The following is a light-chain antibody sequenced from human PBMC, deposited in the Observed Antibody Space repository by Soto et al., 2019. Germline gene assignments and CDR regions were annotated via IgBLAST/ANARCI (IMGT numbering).Light chain of an antibody. CDR1: RSVSNH. CDR2: GAS. Sequence: EITMTQSPATLSVSPGERATLSCRASRSVSNHVAWYQQIPGQAPRLLLYGASTRATGVPVRFSGSGSGTEFTLTISSLQSEDFAVYYCHQYDGGPYTFGQGTKVE. V-gene: IGKV3-15*01. CDR3: HQYDGGPYT. J-gene: IGKJ2*01.